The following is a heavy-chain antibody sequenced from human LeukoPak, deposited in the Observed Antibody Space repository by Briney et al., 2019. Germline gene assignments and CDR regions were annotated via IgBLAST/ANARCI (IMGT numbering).Heavy chain of an antibody. Sequence: PGGSLRLSCAASGFTFSNAWMSWVRQAPGKGLEWVANIKHDGSEKYYVDSVKGRFTISRDNAKNSLYLQMSSLRADDTAVYYCARVEASGYDYGAFDYWGQGTLVTVSS. CDR2: IKHDGSEK. D-gene: IGHD5-12*01. V-gene: IGHV3-7*01. CDR1: GFTFSNAW. CDR3: ARVEASGYDYGAFDY. J-gene: IGHJ4*02.